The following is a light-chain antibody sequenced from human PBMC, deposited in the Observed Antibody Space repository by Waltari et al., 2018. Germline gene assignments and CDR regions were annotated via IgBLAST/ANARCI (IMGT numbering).Light chain of an antibody. Sequence: EIVLTQSPDTLSLSPVERATLSCRASQSVSSTFLAWYQQKPGQAPRLFIYGASSRAAGIPDRFSGSGSGTDFTLTISRLEPEDFAVYYCQQYGNSSWTFGQGTKVEIK. V-gene: IGKV3-20*01. CDR3: QQYGNSSWT. CDR1: QSVSSTF. J-gene: IGKJ1*01. CDR2: GAS.